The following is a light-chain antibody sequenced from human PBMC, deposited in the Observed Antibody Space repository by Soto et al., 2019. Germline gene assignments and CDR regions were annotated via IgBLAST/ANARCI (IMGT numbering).Light chain of an antibody. CDR3: FSYTSSTAYV. CDR2: EVS. CDR1: SSDVGGYNY. J-gene: IGLJ1*01. Sequence: QSVLTQPASVSGSPGQSITISCTGTSSDVGGYNYVSWYQLHPGKAPKLMVYEVSNRPSGVSNRFSGSKSGNTASLTISGLQAEDEADYYCFSYTSSTAYVFGNGTKVNVL. V-gene: IGLV2-14*01.